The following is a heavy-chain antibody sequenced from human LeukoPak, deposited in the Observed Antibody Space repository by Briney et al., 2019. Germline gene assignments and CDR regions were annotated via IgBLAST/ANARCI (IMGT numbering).Heavy chain of an antibody. J-gene: IGHJ5*02. V-gene: IGHV4-59*01. Sequence: PSETLSLTCSVSGGSISSYYWGWIRQPPGKGLEWIGYINYSGSTNYNPSLKSRVTILVDTSKNQFSLRLRSVTAADKAVYYCARQLGSTDWFDPWGQGTLVTVSS. CDR1: GGSISSYY. D-gene: IGHD2-2*01. CDR3: ARQLGSTDWFDP. CDR2: INYSGST.